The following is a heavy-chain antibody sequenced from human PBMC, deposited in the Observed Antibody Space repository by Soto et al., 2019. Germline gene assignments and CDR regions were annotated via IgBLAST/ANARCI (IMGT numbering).Heavy chain of an antibody. CDR2: IWYDGSNK. Sequence: GGSLRLSCAASGFTFSSYGMHWVRQAPGKGLEWVAVIWYDGSNKYYADSVKGRFTISRDNSKNTLYLQMNSLRAEDTAVYYCARDAGVPGSSCFDYWGQGTLVTVSS. CDR1: GFTFSSYG. J-gene: IGHJ4*02. V-gene: IGHV3-33*01. D-gene: IGHD3-10*01. CDR3: ARDAGVPGSSCFDY.